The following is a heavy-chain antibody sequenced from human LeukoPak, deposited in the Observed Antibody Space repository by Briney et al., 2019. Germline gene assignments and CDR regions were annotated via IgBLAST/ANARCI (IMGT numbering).Heavy chain of an antibody. Sequence: GRSLGLSCAASGFTFDDYAMHWVRQAPGKGLEWVSGISWNSGSIGYADSVKGRFTISRDNAKNSLYLQMNSLRAEDTALYYCAAEYYYYMDVWGKGTTVTVSS. CDR3: AAEYYYYMDV. CDR1: GFTFDDYA. CDR2: ISWNSGSI. V-gene: IGHV3-9*01. J-gene: IGHJ6*03.